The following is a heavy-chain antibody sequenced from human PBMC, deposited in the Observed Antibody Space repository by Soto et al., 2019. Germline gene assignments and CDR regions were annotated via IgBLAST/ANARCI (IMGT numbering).Heavy chain of an antibody. CDR1: GGSISSYY. D-gene: IGHD3-3*01. V-gene: IGHV4-59*01. J-gene: IGHJ4*02. CDR3: ARGTFGVVKD. CDR2: MYYSWSP. Sequence: QVQLQESGPGLVKPSETLSLTCTVSGGSISSYYWSWIRQSPGKGLEWIGYMYYSWSPNYIPSLKSRVTISIDTSRNQFSLKLSSVTAADTAVYYCARGTFGVVKDWGQGTLVTVSS.